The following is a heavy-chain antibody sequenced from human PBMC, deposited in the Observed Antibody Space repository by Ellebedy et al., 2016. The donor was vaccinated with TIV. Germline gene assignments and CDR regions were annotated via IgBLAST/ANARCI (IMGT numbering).Heavy chain of an antibody. CDR2: IIPIFGTA. CDR3: ATFPTGWAKPHYYYYGMDV. CDR1: GGTFSSYA. V-gene: IGHV1-69*06. Sequence: AASVKVSCKASGGTFSSYAIIWVRHAPGQGLEWMGGIIPIFGTANYAQKFQGRVTMTEDTSTDTAYMELSSLRSEDTAVYYCATFPTGWAKPHYYYYGMDVWGQGTTVTVSS. J-gene: IGHJ6*02. D-gene: IGHD4-17*01.